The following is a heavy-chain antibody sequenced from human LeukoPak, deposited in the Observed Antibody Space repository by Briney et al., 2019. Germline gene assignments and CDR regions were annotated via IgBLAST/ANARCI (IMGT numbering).Heavy chain of an antibody. Sequence: PGESLSLSCVASGYTISSYGMNGVRQAPGEGLEWVSYISSSGTTIYSADSVKGRFTISRDNAKNSLYLQMNSLRAEDTAVYYCAREGTYGSGDHYHYYMDVWGRGTTVTVSS. J-gene: IGHJ6*03. V-gene: IGHV3-48*01. CDR3: AREGTYGSGDHYHYYMDV. D-gene: IGHD3-10*01. CDR2: ISSSGTTI. CDR1: GYTISSYG.